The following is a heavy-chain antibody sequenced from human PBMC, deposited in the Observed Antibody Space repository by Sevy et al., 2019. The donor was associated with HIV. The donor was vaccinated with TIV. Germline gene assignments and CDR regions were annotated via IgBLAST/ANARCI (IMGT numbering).Heavy chain of an antibody. CDR3: AHETFGRFES. Sequence: EGSLRLSCAASGFSFSANWMNWVHQAPGKGLEWVANIKGDGSDKHYVDSVEGRFTISRDNAKNVLYLQMNSLRVEDTAVYYCAHETFGRFESWGQGTLVTVSS. J-gene: IGHJ4*02. CDR2: IKGDGSDK. V-gene: IGHV3-7*01. CDR1: GFSFSANW. D-gene: IGHD3-16*01.